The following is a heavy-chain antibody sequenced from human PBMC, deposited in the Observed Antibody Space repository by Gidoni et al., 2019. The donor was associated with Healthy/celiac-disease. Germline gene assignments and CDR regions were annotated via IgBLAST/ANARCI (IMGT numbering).Heavy chain of an antibody. D-gene: IGHD2-2*01. CDR2: ISYDGSNK. J-gene: IGHJ5*02. V-gene: IGHV3-30-3*01. Sequence: QGQLVESGGGVIQPGRSLRLSCAAAGFTFSSYATPWARQAPGKGLGWVAVISYDGSNKYYADSVKGRFTISRDNSKNTLYLQMNSLRAEDTAVYYCARGPYCSSTSCYTRGPHWFDPWGQGTLVTVSS. CDR3: ARGPYCSSTSCYTRGPHWFDP. CDR1: GFTFSSYA.